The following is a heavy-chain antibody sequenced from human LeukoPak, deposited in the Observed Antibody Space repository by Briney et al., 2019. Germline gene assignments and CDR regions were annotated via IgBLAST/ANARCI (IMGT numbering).Heavy chain of an antibody. J-gene: IGHJ3*02. CDR2: IWYDGSNK. D-gene: IGHD6-19*01. CDR1: GFTFSSYG. Sequence: GRSLRLSCAASGFTFSSYGMHWVRRAPGKGLEWVAVIWYDGSNKYYADSVKGRFTISRDNSKNTLYLQMNSLRAEDTAVYYCAKPYSSGWYGAFDIWGQGTMVTVSS. CDR3: AKPYSSGWYGAFDI. V-gene: IGHV3-33*06.